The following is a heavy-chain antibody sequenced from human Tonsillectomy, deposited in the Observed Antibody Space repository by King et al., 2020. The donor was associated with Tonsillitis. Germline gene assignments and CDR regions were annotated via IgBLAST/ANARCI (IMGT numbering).Heavy chain of an antibody. CDR3: ARLLTGDTSGWYFDI. V-gene: IGHV5-51*01. CDR1: AYSFAISW. J-gene: IGHJ2*01. CDR2: IFPADSDT. Sequence: QLVQSGAEVKKSGESLKISCKDSAYSFAISWIAWVRQRPGKGLEWMGIIFPADSDTRYSPSFQGQVTISADKSIRTAYLEWTSLKASDTATYYCARLLTGDTSGWYFDIWGRGTPVTVSS. D-gene: IGHD1-20*01.